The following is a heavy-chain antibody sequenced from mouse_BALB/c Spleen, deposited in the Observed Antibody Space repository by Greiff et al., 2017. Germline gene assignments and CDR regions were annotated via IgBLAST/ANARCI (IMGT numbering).Heavy chain of an antibody. CDR3: AREWRAAYLDY. V-gene: IGHV2-9*02. D-gene: IGHD3-3*01. Sequence: QVPLQPSGPGLVAPSQSLSITCTVSGFSLTSYGVHWVRQPPGKGLEWLGVIWAGGSTNYNSALMSRLSISKDNSKSQVFLKMNSLQTDDTAMYYCAREWRAAYLDYWGQGTTRTVSA. CDR2: IWAGGST. J-gene: IGHJ2*01. CDR1: GFSLTSYG.